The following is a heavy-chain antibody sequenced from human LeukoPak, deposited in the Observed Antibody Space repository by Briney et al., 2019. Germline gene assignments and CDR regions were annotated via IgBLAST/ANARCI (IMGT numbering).Heavy chain of an antibody. J-gene: IGHJ6*02. CDR2: ISGSGGST. D-gene: IGHD3-10*01. V-gene: IGHV3-23*01. CDR3: AKDKTYYYGSGSPGMDV. Sequence: PGGSLRLSCAASGFTFSSYAMSWVRQAPGKGLEWVSAISGSGGSTYYADSVKGRFTISRDNSKNTLYLQMNSLRAEDTAVYYCAKDKTYYYGSGSPGMDVWGQGTTVTVSS. CDR1: GFTFSSYA.